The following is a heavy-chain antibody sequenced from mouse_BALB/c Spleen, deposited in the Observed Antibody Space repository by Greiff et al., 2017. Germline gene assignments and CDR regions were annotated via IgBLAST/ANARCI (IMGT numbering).Heavy chain of an antibody. CDR1: GYSITSDYA. D-gene: IGHD2-5*01. V-gene: IGHV3-2*02. Sequence: EVMLVESGPGLVKPSQSLSLTCTVTGYSITSDYAWNWIRQFPGNKLEWMGYISYSGSTSYNPSLKSRISITRDTSKNQFFLQLNSVTTEDTATYDCARRDSNSYAYWGQGTLVTVSA. CDR2: ISYSGST. J-gene: IGHJ3*01. CDR3: ARRDSNSYAY.